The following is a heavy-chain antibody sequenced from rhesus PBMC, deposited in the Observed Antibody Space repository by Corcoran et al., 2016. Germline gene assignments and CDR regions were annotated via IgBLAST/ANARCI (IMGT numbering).Heavy chain of an antibody. V-gene: IGHV4-160*01. CDR2: IYCSGGST. J-gene: IGHJ4*01. CDR1: GGSISSNY. CDR3: ARSWCDYSFSFYY. D-gene: IGHD3-22*01. Sequence: QVQLQDSGPGLVKPSETLSLTCAVSGGSISSNYWIWIRQPPGTGLELIGRIYCSGGSTDYNPSLKSRVTISTDTSKNQFSLKLSSVTAADTAVYYCARSWCDYSFSFYYWGQGVLVTVSS.